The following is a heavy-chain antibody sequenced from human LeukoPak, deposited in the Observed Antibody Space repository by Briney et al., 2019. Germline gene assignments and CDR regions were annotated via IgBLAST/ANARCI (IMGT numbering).Heavy chain of an antibody. CDR1: GFTVSSNY. Sequence: GGSLRLSCAASGFTVSSNYMSWVRQAPGKGLEWVSFIYSGGSTYYTDSVKGRFTISRDNSKNMLYLQMNSLRAEDTAVYYCARRAGDYSHPYDYWGQGILVTVSS. V-gene: IGHV3-53*01. J-gene: IGHJ4*02. D-gene: IGHD3-22*01. CDR3: ARRAGDYSHPYDY. CDR2: IYSGGST.